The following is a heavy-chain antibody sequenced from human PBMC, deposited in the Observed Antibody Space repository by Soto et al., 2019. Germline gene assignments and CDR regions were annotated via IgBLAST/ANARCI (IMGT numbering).Heavy chain of an antibody. J-gene: IGHJ6*02. CDR3: ARERRRGYRYGGMDV. V-gene: IGHV1-18*01. CDR1: GYTFTSYG. CDR2: ISAYNGNT. D-gene: IGHD5-18*01. Sequence: QVQLVQSGAEVKKPGASVKVSCKASGYTFTSYGISWVRQAPGQGLEWMGWISAYNGNTNYAQKPQRRVTMXXDXSXNTAYMELRSLRSDDTAVYYCARERRRGYRYGGMDVWGQGTTVTVSS.